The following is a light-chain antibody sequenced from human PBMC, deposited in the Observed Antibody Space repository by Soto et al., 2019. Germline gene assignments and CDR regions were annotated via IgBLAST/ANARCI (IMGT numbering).Light chain of an antibody. CDR3: QQYGSSPGT. Sequence: EIVLTQSPGTLSLSPGERATLSCRASQSVRDSYLAWYQQKPGQAPSLLIYDTSTRATGVPDRFSGSGSGTDFALTISRVEPEDFAIYFCQQYGSSPGTCGEGTKVEI. CDR1: QSVRDSY. V-gene: IGKV3-20*01. J-gene: IGKJ1*01. CDR2: DTS.